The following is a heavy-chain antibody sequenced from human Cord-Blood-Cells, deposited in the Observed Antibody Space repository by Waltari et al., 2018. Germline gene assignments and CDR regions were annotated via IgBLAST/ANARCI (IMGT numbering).Heavy chain of an antibody. D-gene: IGHD2-15*01. J-gene: IGHJ4*02. CDR1: GFTFSSYW. CDR2: INSEGSST. Sequence: EVQLVESGGGLVQPGGSLRLSCAASGFTFSSYWMHWVRQAPGKGLVWVSGINSEGSSTSYADSVKGRFTIARDNAKNTLYLQMNSLRAEDTAVYYCARAVVAALDYWGQGTLVTVSS. V-gene: IGHV3-74*01. CDR3: ARAVVAALDY.